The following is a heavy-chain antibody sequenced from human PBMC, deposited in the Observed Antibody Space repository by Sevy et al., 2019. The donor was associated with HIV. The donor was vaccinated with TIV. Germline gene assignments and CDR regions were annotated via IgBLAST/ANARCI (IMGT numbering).Heavy chain of an antibody. CDR2: TYPGDSDT. CDR3: ARQYYGSGSYYNSFFDY. CDR1: GYRFTSYW. D-gene: IGHD3-10*01. Sequence: GESLKISCKASGYRFTSYWIGWVRQMPGKGLEWMGITYPGDSDTRYSPPFQGQVTISADKCISTAYLQCSSLKASDTAMYYCARQYYGSGSYYNSFFDYCGQGTLVTVSS. V-gene: IGHV5-51*01. J-gene: IGHJ4*02.